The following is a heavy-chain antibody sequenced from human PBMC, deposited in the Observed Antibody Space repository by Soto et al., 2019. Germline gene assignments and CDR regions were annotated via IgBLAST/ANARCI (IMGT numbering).Heavy chain of an antibody. CDR2: IKSKTDDGTT. D-gene: IGHD4-17*01. CDR3: TTARGTYGAEYLQH. V-gene: IGHV3-15*01. J-gene: IGHJ1*01. CDR1: GFTFTNTW. Sequence: SGGSLRLSCVASGFTFTNTWMSWVRQAPGKGLEWVGRIKSKTDDGTTNYAAPVKGRFTISRDDSKNTLYLEVNSLKTEDTAVYYCTTARGTYGAEYLQHWGPGTLVTVSS.